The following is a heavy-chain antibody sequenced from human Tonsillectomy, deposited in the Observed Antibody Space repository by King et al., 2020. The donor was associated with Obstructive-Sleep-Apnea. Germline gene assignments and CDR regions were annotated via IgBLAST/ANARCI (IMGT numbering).Heavy chain of an antibody. CDR1: GFTFSSYA. V-gene: IGHV3-23*04. CDR2: MSGSGDTT. CDR3: AKGPAQQVVPNYFDL. Sequence: VQLVESGGGLVQPGGSLRLSCAASGFTFSSYAMTWVRQAPGKGLEWVSTMSGSGDTTYYADSVKGRFTISRDNSKNTLYLQMNSLRAEDTAVFFCAKGPAQQVVPNYFDLWGQGTLVTVSS. J-gene: IGHJ4*02. D-gene: IGHD6-13*01.